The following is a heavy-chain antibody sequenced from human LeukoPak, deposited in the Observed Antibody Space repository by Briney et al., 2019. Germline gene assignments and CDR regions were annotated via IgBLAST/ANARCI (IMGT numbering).Heavy chain of an antibody. CDR2: IYYSGST. D-gene: IGHD1-26*01. V-gene: IGHV4-59*08. J-gene: IGHJ4*02. Sequence: SETLSLTCTVSGGSISSYYWSWIRQPPGKGLEWVGYIYYSGSTNYNPSLKSRVTISVDTSKNQFSLKLSSVTAADTAVYYCARRASGSYPDYFDYWGQGTLVTVSS. CDR3: ARRASGSYPDYFDY. CDR1: GGSISSYY.